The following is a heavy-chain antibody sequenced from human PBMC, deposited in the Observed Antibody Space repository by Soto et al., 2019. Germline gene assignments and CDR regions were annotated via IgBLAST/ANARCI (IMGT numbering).Heavy chain of an antibody. Sequence: SETLSLTCDFSGVSISENHWSWIRQAPGKGLEWVGYVHFSGSTTYNPSLAPRLNISFDMSKSQVYLQLTSVTAADTAVYYCARFGAAAAHDDNWGRGVLVTVSS. V-gene: IGHV4-59*01. J-gene: IGHJ4*01. CDR1: GVSISENH. CDR3: ARFGAAAAHDDN. CDR2: VHFSGST. D-gene: IGHD6-13*01.